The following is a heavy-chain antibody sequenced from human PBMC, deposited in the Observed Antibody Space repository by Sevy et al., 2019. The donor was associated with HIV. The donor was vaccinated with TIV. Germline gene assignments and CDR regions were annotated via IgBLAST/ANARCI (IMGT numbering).Heavy chain of an antibody. D-gene: IGHD2-2*01. J-gene: IGHJ5*02. Sequence: SETLSLTCTVSGGSISSSSYYWGWIRQPPGKGLEWIGSIYYSGSTYYNPSLKSRVTISVDTSKNQFSLKLSSVTAAETAVYYCARRHVGYCSSTSCYAGDWFDPWGQGTLVTVSS. CDR2: IYYSGST. CDR3: ARRHVGYCSSTSCYAGDWFDP. CDR1: GGSISSSSYY. V-gene: IGHV4-39*01.